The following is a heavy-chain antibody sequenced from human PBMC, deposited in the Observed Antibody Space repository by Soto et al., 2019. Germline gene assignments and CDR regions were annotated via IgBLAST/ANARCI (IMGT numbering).Heavy chain of an antibody. J-gene: IGHJ4*02. CDR3: ASYRGAFYFDS. CDR1: GRSMSSNY. V-gene: IGHV4-59*01. CDR2: VFYGGT. Sequence: PSETLSLTCSVSGRSMSSNYWSWIRQSPDKGLEWLGYVFYGGTDYNPSLEGRVSMSVGTPKSQFSLKLTSVTAADTAVYYCASYRGAFYFDSWGQGIQVTVSS. D-gene: IGHD4-4*01.